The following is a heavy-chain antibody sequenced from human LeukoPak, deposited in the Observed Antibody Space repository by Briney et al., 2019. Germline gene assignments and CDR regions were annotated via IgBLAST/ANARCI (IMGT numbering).Heavy chain of an antibody. V-gene: IGHV1-24*01. J-gene: IGHJ1*01. Sequence: ASVKVSCKVSGYALTELSMHWVRQAPGKGLEWMGGFDSEDGETIYAQKFQGRVTMTEDTSTDTAFMELSSLRSEDTAVYYCAATTVTTLHFQHWGQGTLVTVPS. CDR1: GYALTELS. CDR2: FDSEDGET. CDR3: AATTVTTLHFQH. D-gene: IGHD4-17*01.